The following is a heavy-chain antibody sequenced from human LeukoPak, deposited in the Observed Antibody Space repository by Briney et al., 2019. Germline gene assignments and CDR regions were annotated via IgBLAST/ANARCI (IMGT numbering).Heavy chain of an antibody. CDR3: AKGKGRITAHQGWGWYFDL. CDR2: IGWNIGSI. CDR1: GLHFDVFV. J-gene: IGHJ2*01. D-gene: IGHD6-25*01. Sequence: GGSLRLPCGVSGLHFDVFVMQGVRHARGKGWEWGAGIGWNIGSIGYADSVKGRFTISRDNAKNSLYLQMNTLRPEDTALYYCAKGKGRITAHQGWGWYFDLWGRGTLVTVSS. V-gene: IGHV3-9*01.